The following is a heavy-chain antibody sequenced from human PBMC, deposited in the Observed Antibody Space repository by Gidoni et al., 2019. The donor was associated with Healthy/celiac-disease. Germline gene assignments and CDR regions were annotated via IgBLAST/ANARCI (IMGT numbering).Heavy chain of an antibody. Sequence: EVQLLESGGGLVQPGGSLRLSCAASGFTFSSYAMSWVRQAPGKGLEWVSAISGSGGSTYYADSVKGRFTISRDNSKNTLYLQMNSLRAEDTAVYYCAVASATYYYDSSGYYGYWGQGTLVTVSS. CDR2: ISGSGGST. J-gene: IGHJ4*02. V-gene: IGHV3-23*01. CDR1: GFTFSSYA. CDR3: AVASATYYYDSSGYYGY. D-gene: IGHD3-22*01.